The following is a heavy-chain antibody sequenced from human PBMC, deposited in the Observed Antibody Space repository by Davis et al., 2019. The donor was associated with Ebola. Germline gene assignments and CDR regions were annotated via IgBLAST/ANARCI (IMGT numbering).Heavy chain of an antibody. CDR3: ARGLVHAWEVLAN. CDR2: INHRGST. Sequence: MPSETLSLTCAVYGGSFSGYSWSWIRQPPGKGLEWIGEINHRGSTNYNPSLKSRVTISVDTSKNQFSLKLSSVTAADTAVYYCARGLVHAWEVLANWGQGTLVTVSS. CDR1: GGSFSGYS. V-gene: IGHV4-34*01. D-gene: IGHD1-26*01. J-gene: IGHJ4*01.